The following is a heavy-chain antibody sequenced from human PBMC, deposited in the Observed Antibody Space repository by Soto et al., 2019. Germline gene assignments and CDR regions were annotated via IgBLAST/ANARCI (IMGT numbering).Heavy chain of an antibody. CDR3: ARDPNIAPAGQTSYYYYYGMDV. J-gene: IGHJ6*02. CDR1: GFTFSSYR. Sequence: SVRLSCAASGFTFSSYRMHWDRQAPGKGLEWVAVIWYDGSNKYYADSVKGRFTISRDNSKNTLYLQMNSLRAEDTAVYYCARDPNIAPAGQTSYYYYYGMDVWGQGTTVTVSS. CDR2: IWYDGSNK. D-gene: IGHD6-13*01. V-gene: IGHV3-33*01.